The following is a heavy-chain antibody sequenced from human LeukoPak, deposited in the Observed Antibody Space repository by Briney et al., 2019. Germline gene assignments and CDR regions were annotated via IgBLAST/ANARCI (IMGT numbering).Heavy chain of an antibody. D-gene: IGHD6-13*01. V-gene: IGHV3-21*05. CDR1: GFTFSSYS. CDR3: ALGEQLAPFDY. CDR2: ISSSSSYI. Sequence: GGSLRLSCAASGFTFSSYSMNWVRQAPGKGLEWVSYISSSSSYIYYADSVKGRFTISRDNAKNSLYLQMNSLRAEDTAVYYCALGEQLAPFDYWGQGTLVTVSS. J-gene: IGHJ4*02.